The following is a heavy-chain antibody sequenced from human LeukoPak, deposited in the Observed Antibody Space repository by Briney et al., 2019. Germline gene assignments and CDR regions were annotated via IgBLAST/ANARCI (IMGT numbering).Heavy chain of an antibody. CDR1: GFTFSNYN. D-gene: IGHD6-13*01. Sequence: GGSLRLSCAASGFTFSNYNFYWVRQAPGKGLEWVSSISSTSSYIYYADSMKGRFTISRDNAKNTLYLQMNSLRAEDTAVYYCAKQASSHLEAYFDYWGQGTLVTVSS. CDR3: AKQASSHLEAYFDY. CDR2: ISSTSSYI. J-gene: IGHJ4*02. V-gene: IGHV3-21*04.